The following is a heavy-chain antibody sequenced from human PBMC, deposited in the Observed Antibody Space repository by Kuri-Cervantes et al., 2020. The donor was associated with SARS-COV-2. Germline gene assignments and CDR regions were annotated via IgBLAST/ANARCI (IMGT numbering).Heavy chain of an antibody. Sequence: LSLPCPASGFSLRDHGMFWVRQAPGKGLEWVALISSGEDKHYADSVRGRFSISRDTSENTLFLQMNSLRPDDTAFYYCARDPGRRNFCDQWGQGTLVTVSS. CDR2: ISSGEDK. V-gene: IGHV3-30*03. J-gene: IGHJ4*02. D-gene: IGHD1-26*01. CDR3: ARDPGRRNFCDQ. CDR1: GFSLRDHG.